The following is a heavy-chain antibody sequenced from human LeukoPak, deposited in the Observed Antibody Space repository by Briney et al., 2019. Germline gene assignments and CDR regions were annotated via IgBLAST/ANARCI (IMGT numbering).Heavy chain of an antibody. CDR1: GNSISSGYY. J-gene: IGHJ4*02. CDR3: ARENGYRYDY. V-gene: IGHV4-38-2*02. CDR2: IYHTGTT. D-gene: IGHD5-18*01. Sequence: SETLSLTCTVSGNSISSGYYWGWIRQPPGKGLEWIGIIYHTGTTYYNSSLKSRVTISVDTSKNQFSLKLNFVTAADTAVYYCARENGYRYDYWGQGTLVTVSS.